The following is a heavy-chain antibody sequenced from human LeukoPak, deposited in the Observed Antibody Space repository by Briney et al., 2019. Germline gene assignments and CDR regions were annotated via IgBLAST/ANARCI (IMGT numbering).Heavy chain of an antibody. V-gene: IGHV3-7*03. J-gene: IGHJ4*02. CDR1: GFALSSYW. Sequence: PGGSRRLSCVASGFALSSYWMSWVRQAPGKGLEWVANIKQDGSETYYVDSVKGRFTISRDNAKNSLSLQMNSLRAEDTAVYYCARQRGSGCLDYWGQGTLVTVSS. CDR2: IKQDGSET. D-gene: IGHD6-19*01. CDR3: ARQRGSGCLDY.